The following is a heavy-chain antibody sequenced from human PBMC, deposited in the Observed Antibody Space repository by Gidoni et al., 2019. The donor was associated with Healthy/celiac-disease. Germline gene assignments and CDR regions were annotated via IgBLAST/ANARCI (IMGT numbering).Heavy chain of an antibody. Sequence: QVQLVEPGGGVVQPGWSLRLSCAPSGFTFSSYTMHWVRKAPGKGLDWVEVISYDGRKKYYADYVKGRFTISRDNSKNTLYLQMNSLRAEDTAVYYCARMPLSSAREFDYWGQGTLVTVSS. D-gene: IGHD3-10*01. CDR2: ISYDGRKK. CDR3: ARMPLSSAREFDY. CDR1: GFTFSSYT. V-gene: IGHV3-30*04. J-gene: IGHJ4*02.